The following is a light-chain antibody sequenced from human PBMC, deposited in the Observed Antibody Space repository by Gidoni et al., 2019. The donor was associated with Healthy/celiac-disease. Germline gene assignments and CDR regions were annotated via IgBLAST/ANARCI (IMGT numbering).Light chain of an antibody. CDR1: SSNIGAGYD. CDR2: GNS. CDR3: QSYDSSLSGLGGV. Sequence: QSVLTQPPSVSGAPGQRVTIFCTGSSSNIGAGYDVQWYQQLPGPAPKLLIYGNSNRPSGVPYRFSGSKSGTSASLAITGLQAEDEADYYCQSYDSSLSGLGGVFGGGTKLTV. J-gene: IGLJ2*01. V-gene: IGLV1-40*01.